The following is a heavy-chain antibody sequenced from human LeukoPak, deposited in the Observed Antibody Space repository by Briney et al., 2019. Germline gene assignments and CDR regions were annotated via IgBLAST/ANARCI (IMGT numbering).Heavy chain of an antibody. Sequence: AETLSLTCTVSGGSISRYYWSWIRHPPGKGRVGIGYIYYSGSTNYNPSLKSRVTISVDTSKNQFSLKLSSVTAADTAVYYCARVFIQYYYYYGMDVWGQGTTVTVSS. J-gene: IGHJ6*02. D-gene: IGHD3-16*01. CDR1: GGSISRYY. V-gene: IGHV4-59*12. CDR2: IYYSGST. CDR3: ARVFIQYYYYYGMDV.